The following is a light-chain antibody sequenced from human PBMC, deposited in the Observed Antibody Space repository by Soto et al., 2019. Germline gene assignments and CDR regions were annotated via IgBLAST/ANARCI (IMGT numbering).Light chain of an antibody. V-gene: IGKV3-11*01. J-gene: IGKJ4*01. Sequence: EIVLTQSPATLSLSPGERATLSFRASPSVTSYLAWYQQKPGQAPRLLIYDTSNRATGIPARFSGSGSGTDFTLTISRLEPEDFAVYYCQQRSSWPPTFGGGTKVDI. CDR3: QQRSSWPPT. CDR2: DTS. CDR1: PSVTSY.